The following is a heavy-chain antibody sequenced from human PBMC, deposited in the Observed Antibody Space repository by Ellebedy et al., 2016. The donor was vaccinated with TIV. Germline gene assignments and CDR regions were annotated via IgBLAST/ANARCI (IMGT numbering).Heavy chain of an antibody. J-gene: IGHJ6*02. CDR3: ARRGPSYSLEV. CDR1: GDSISANDYY. D-gene: IGHD2-15*01. V-gene: IGHV4-39*01. Sequence: SETLSLXXTVSGDSISANDYYWGWIRQPPGKGLEWIGSIHFAGKTFYNPSVWSRVTISVDTSKEQFTLQLSSVAAADTAVYYCARRGPSYSLEVWGRGTTVTASS. CDR2: IHFAGKT.